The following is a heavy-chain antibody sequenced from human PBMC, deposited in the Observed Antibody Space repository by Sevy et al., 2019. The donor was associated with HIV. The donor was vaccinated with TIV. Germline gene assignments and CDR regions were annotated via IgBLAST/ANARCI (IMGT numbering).Heavy chain of an antibody. CDR1: GFTFNNAW. V-gene: IGHV3-15*01. Sequence: GGSLRLSCAASGFTFNNAWMTWVRQAPGKGLEWVGRIKSKPDGGTALYAAPVKGRFTISRDDSKNTLYLQMNGLKTEDAAMYYCTTDSASSSGIHHAFEIWGQGTMVTVSS. D-gene: IGHD1-26*01. CDR2: IKSKPDGGTA. CDR3: TTDSASSSGIHHAFEI. J-gene: IGHJ3*02.